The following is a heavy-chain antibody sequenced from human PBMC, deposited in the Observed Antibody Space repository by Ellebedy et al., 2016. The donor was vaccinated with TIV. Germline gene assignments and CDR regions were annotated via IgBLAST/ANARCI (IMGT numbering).Heavy chain of an antibody. Sequence: GGSLRLSXAASGFTFSTYAMNWFRQAPGKGLEWVSVVSGGGGSTYYVDSVQGRFTISRDNSKNTLYLQMNSLRAEDTAVYYCAKSGVESGYGKIDYWGQGTLVTVSS. CDR1: GFTFSTYA. CDR2: VSGGGGST. J-gene: IGHJ4*02. D-gene: IGHD5-12*01. V-gene: IGHV3-23*01. CDR3: AKSGVESGYGKIDY.